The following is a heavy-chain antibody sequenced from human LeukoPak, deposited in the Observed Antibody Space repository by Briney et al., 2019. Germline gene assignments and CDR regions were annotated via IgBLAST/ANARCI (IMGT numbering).Heavy chain of an antibody. CDR2: ITPIFGTA. CDR1: GGTFSSYA. CDR3: ARTGIVEATGIFDY. J-gene: IGHJ4*02. Sequence: ASVKVSCKASGGTFSSYAISWVRQAPGQGLEWMGGITPIFGTANYAQKFQGRVTITTDESTSTAYMELSSLRSEDTAVYYCARTGIVEATGIFDYWGQGTLVTVSS. V-gene: IGHV1-69*05. D-gene: IGHD1-26*01.